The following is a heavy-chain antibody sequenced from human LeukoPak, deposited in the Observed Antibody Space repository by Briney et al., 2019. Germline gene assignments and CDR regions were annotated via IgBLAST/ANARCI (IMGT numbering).Heavy chain of an antibody. CDR3: ATAGYCSSTSCYVESEFDY. V-gene: IGHV4-39*01. J-gene: IGHJ4*02. CDR1: GGSISSSSYY. Sequence: PSETLSLTCTVSGGSISSSSYYWGWIRQPPGKGLEWIGSIYYSGSTYYNPYLKSRVTISVDTSKNQFSLKLSSVTAADTAVYYCATAGYCSSTSCYVESEFDYWGQGTLVTVSS. D-gene: IGHD2-2*01. CDR2: IYYSGST.